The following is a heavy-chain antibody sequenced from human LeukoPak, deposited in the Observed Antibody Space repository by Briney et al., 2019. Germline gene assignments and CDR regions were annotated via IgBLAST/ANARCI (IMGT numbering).Heavy chain of an antibody. Sequence: KPSETLSLTCTVSGGSISSYYWNWIRQPAGKGLEWIGRIYSSGSTNYNPSLKSRVTMSVDTSKNQFSLNLSSVTAADTAVYYCARGGVAWWPLGLYYFDYWGQGTLVTVSS. J-gene: IGHJ4*02. CDR1: GGSISSYY. V-gene: IGHV4-4*07. D-gene: IGHD2-15*01. CDR3: ARGGVAWWPLGLYYFDY. CDR2: IYSSGST.